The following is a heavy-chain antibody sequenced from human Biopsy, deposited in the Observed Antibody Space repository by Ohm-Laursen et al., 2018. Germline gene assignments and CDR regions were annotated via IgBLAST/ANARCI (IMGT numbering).Heavy chain of an antibody. Sequence: AASVKVSCKASGNTFATYHIHWVRQAPGQGLEWMGVISPSGATTSFSQKFQGRITMTRDTSTGTVYMDLNSLGSEDTAVYYCARAGVGSDGTDSYYYGMDVWGQGTTVTVSS. V-gene: IGHV1-46*01. J-gene: IGHJ6*02. CDR1: GNTFATYH. CDR3: ARAGVGSDGTDSYYYGMDV. D-gene: IGHD5-24*01. CDR2: ISPSGATT.